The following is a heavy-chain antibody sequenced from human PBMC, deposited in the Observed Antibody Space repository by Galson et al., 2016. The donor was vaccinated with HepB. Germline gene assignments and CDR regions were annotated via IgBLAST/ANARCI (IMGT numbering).Heavy chain of an antibody. CDR3: ARDGYVWGSYRPSRYYHYYMDV. V-gene: IGHV3-33*08. J-gene: IGHJ6*03. Sequence: SLRLSCAASGFTFSTYGMHWVRQAPGKGLEWVAVIWYDGSNKYYADSVKGRFTISRDNSKNTLYLQMNRLRAEDTAVYYCARDGYVWGSYRPSRYYHYYMDVWSKGTTVTV. D-gene: IGHD3-16*02. CDR1: GFTFSTYG. CDR2: IWYDGSNK.